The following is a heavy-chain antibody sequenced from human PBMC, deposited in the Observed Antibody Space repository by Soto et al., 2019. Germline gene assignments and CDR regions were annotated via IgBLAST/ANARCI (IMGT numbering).Heavy chain of an antibody. CDR2: IYYSGST. CDR3: ARDPRYCSGGSCDNTYY. D-gene: IGHD2-15*01. V-gene: IGHV4-31*03. CDR1: GGSISSGGYY. Sequence: QVQLQESGPGLVKPSQTLSLTCTVSGGSISSGGYYWSWIRQHPGKGLEWIGYIYYSGSTYYNPSLKSRVIISVDTSKNQFSLKLSSVTAADTAVYYCARDPRYCSGGSCDNTYYWGQGTLVTVSS. J-gene: IGHJ4*02.